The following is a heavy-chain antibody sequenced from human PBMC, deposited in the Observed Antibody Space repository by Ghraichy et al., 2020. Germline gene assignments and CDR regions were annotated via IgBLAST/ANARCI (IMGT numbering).Heavy chain of an antibody. D-gene: IGHD3-10*01. CDR2: IFTGGNS. CDR1: RGSVAGGSYF. J-gene: IGHJ4*02. V-gene: IGHV4-61*01. Sequence: ESLNISCTVSRGSVAGGSYFWSWIRQPPGKGLEWIGYIFTGGNSNYNPSLKSRVTILVDTSKNQFSLNLTSVTAADTAVYYCAGRGRRFDYWGQGTLVTVSS. CDR3: AGRGRRFDY.